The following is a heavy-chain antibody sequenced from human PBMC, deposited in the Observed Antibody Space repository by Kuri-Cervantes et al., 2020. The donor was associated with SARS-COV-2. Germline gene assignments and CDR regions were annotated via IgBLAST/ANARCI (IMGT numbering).Heavy chain of an antibody. CDR2: ISSSSSTI. V-gene: IGHV3-48*02. CDR1: GFTLSSYS. J-gene: IGHJ6*02. Sequence: GGSLRLSCAASGFTLSSYSMNWVRQAPGKGLEWVSYISSSSSTIYYADSVKGRFTISRDNAKNSLYLQMNSLRDEDTAVYYCARGYCSSTSCPPYYYYGMDVWGQGTTVTVSS. CDR3: ARGYCSSTSCPPYYYYGMDV. D-gene: IGHD2-2*01.